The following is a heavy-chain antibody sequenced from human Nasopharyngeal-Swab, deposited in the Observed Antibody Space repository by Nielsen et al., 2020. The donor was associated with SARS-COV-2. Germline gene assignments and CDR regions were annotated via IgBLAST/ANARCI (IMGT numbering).Heavy chain of an antibody. D-gene: IGHD4-17*01. J-gene: IGHJ4*02. CDR1: GGSISSSSYY. CDR3: ARVPSDYGDPAGFDY. CDR2: IYYSGST. V-gene: IGHV4-39*02. Sequence: PETLSLTCTVSGGSISSSSYYWGWIRQPPGKGLEWIGYIYYSGSTYYNPSLESRVSMSVDTSKNHFSLKVSSVTAADTAVYYCARVPSDYGDPAGFDYWGQGILVTVSS.